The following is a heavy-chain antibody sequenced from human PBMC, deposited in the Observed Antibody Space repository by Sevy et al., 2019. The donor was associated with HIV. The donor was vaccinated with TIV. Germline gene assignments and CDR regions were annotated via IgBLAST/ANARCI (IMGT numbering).Heavy chain of an antibody. V-gene: IGHV3-7*03. CDR1: GFTFSSYW. J-gene: IGHJ3*01. Sequence: GGSLRLSCVASSGFTFSSYWMSWVRQAPGKGLEWVANIKQDGRVKYYVDSVRGRFAISRDNAKNSLYLQMNTLRADDTAPYYCARGTYYYDSGGYYHDAFDLWGQGTMVTVSS. CDR2: IKQDGRVK. CDR3: ARGTYYYDSGGYYHDAFDL. D-gene: IGHD3-22*01.